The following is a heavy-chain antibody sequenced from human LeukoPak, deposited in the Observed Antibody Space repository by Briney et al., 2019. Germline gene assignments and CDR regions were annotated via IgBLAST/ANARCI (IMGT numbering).Heavy chain of an antibody. CDR2: INRSGST. Sequence: SETLSLTCAVYGGSFSGYYWSWIRQPPGKGLEWIGEINRSGSTNYNPSLKSRVTISVDTSKNQFSLKLSSVTAADTAVYYCARGRRDTLYYFDYWGQGTLVTVSS. J-gene: IGHJ4*02. V-gene: IGHV4-34*01. CDR3: ARGRRDTLYYFDY. D-gene: IGHD3-9*01. CDR1: GGSFSGYY.